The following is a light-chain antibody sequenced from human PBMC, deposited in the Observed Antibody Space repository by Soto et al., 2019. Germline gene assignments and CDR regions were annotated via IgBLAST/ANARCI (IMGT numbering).Light chain of an antibody. V-gene: IGLV2-14*01. CDR1: SRDVGGYKY. J-gene: IGLJ3*02. CDR2: EVS. CDR3: SSYTSGSTWV. Sequence: QSALTQPASVSGSPGKSITISCTGTSRDVGGYKYVSWYPQHPGKAPKLMIYEVSNRPSGVSNRFSGSKSGNTASLTISGLQAEDEADYYCSSYTSGSTWVFGGGTKLTVL.